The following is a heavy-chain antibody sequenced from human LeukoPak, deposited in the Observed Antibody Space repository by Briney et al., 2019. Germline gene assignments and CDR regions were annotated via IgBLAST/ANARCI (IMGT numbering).Heavy chain of an antibody. V-gene: IGHV3-7*01. CDR2: IKQDGSEK. Sequence: GGSLRLSCAASGFTFSSYSMNWVRQAPGKGLEWVANIKQDGSEKYYVDSVKGRFTISRDNAKNSLYLQMNSLRAEDTAVYYCARALYCSSTSCYWSNAFDIWGQGTMVTVSS. J-gene: IGHJ3*02. CDR1: GFTFSSYS. CDR3: ARALYCSSTSCYWSNAFDI. D-gene: IGHD2-2*01.